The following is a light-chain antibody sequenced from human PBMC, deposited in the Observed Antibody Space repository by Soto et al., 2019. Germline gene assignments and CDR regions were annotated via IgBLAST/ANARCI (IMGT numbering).Light chain of an antibody. J-gene: IGLJ1*01. V-gene: IGLV1-40*01. CDR1: SSNIGAGYD. CDR2: GNS. CDR3: QSYDSSLSGSDV. Sequence: QAVVTQPPSVSGAPGQRVTISCTGSSSNIGAGYDVHWYQQPPGTAPKLLIYGNSNRPSGVPDRFSGSKSGTSASLAITGLQAEDEADYYCQSYDSSLSGSDVFGTGTKVTVL.